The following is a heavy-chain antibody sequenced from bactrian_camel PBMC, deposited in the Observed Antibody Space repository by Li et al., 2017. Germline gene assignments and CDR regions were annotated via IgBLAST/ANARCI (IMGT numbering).Heavy chain of an antibody. D-gene: IGHD4*01. J-gene: IGHJ4*01. CDR2: IVRDGQT. CDR1: GFNERPYC. CDR3: TARAYCPDTATMTRSEVYEY. V-gene: IGHV3S44*01. Sequence: VQLVESGGASVQPGGSLRLSCFAAGFNERPYCMGWFRQGLDTAREGVATIVRDGQTSYADSVKGRFTISSVIAVSKRNALITLYLQMNSLKPEDAAMYYCTARAYCPDTATMTRSEVYEYWGQGTQVTVS.